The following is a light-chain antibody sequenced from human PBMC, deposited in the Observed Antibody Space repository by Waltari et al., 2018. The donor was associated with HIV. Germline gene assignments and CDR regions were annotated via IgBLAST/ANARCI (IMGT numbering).Light chain of an antibody. J-gene: IGLJ3*02. CDR3: MLSYNGAWV. Sequence: QSALTQPASVSGSPGQSITISCTGTSSDVGSYNLVSWYQQHPGKAPKLMIYEGSKRPSGVSNRFSGSKSGNTASLTISGLQAEDEAEYYCMLSYNGAWVFGGGTKVTVL. CDR2: EGS. CDR1: SSDVGSYNL. V-gene: IGLV2-23*01.